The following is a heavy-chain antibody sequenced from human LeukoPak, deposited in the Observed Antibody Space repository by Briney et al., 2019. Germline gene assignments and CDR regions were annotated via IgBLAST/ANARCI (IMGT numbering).Heavy chain of an antibody. CDR1: GYSFSDFY. CDR3: ARDYSDGYNRRDAFDI. J-gene: IGHJ3*02. V-gene: IGHV1-2*02. Sequence: ASVRVSCKASGYSFSDFYIHWVRQAPGRGLEWMGWINPKSGATTYAERFRGRVTMTRDTSFNTVYLELTSLYSDDTAVFYCARDYSDGYNRRDAFDIWGQGTTLIVSS. D-gene: IGHD5-18*01. CDR2: INPKSGAT.